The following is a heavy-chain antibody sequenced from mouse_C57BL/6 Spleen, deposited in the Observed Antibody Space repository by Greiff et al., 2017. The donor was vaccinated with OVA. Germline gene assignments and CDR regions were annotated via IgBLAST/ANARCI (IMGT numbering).Heavy chain of an antibody. CDR1: GYAFSSYW. Sequence: VQLVESGAELVKPGASVKISCKASGYAFSSYWMNWVKQRPGKGLEWIGQIYPGDGDTNYNGKFKGKATLTADKSSSTAYMQLSSLTSEDSAVYFCARRVAGDAMDYWGQGTSVTVSS. J-gene: IGHJ4*01. CDR2: IYPGDGDT. D-gene: IGHD1-1*02. V-gene: IGHV1-80*01. CDR3: ARRVAGDAMDY.